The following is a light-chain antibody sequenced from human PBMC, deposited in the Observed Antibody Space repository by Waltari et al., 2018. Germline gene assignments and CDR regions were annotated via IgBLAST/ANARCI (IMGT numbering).Light chain of an antibody. V-gene: IGLV2-14*03. CDR2: DVS. CDR1: SSDVGAYEF. CDR3: SSYAGPSTHYV. J-gene: IGLJ1*01. Sequence: QSALTQPASVSGSPGQSITISCTGTSSDVGAYEFVSWYQRHPGKVPKLMIYDVSNRPSVVSNRFSGSKSGNTASLTISGLQGEDEADYFCSSYAGPSTHYVFGTETKVTVL.